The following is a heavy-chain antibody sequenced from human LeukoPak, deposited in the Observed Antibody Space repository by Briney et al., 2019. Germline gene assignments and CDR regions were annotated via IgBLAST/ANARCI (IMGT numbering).Heavy chain of an antibody. J-gene: IGHJ4*02. Sequence: PGGSLTLSCAASGFNFSNYVISWVRQAPGKGLEWVSGISGFGGSTYYADSVEGRFTISRDNSKNTLFLQLNSLRVEDTAVYYCAKDGRFGDFDHWGQGTLHTVSS. CDR2: ISGFGGST. D-gene: IGHD2-15*01. CDR1: GFNFSNYV. CDR3: AKDGRFGDFDH. V-gene: IGHV3-23*01.